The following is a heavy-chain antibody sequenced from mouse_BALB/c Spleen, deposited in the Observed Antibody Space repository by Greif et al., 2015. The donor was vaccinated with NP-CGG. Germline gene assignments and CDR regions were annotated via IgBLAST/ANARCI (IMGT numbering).Heavy chain of an antibody. CDR3: ARGGGTWYFDV. CDR1: GFSLTSYG. V-gene: IGHV2-9*02. CDR2: IWAGGST. D-gene: IGHD4-1*01. J-gene: IGHJ1*01. Sequence: VKLVESGPGLVAPSQSLSITCTVSGFSLTSYGVHWVRQPPGKGLEWLGVIWAGGSTNYNSALMSRLSISKDNSKSXVFLKMNSLQTDDTAMYYCARGGGTWYFDVWAQGPRSPSP.